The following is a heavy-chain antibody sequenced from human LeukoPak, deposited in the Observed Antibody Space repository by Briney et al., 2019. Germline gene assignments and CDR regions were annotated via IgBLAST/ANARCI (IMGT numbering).Heavy chain of an antibody. J-gene: IGHJ5*02. D-gene: IGHD5-12*01. Sequence: GGSLRLSCAASGFTFSSYSMNWVRQAPGKGLEWVSSISSSSSYIYYADSVKGRFTISRDNAKNSLYLQMNSLRAEDTTVYYCARVSRSGYDLWGQGTLVTVSS. CDR1: GFTFSSYS. V-gene: IGHV3-21*01. CDR3: ARVSRSGYDL. CDR2: ISSSSSYI.